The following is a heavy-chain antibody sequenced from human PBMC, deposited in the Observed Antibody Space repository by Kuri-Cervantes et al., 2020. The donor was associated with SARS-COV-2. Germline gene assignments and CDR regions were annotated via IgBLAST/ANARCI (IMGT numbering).Heavy chain of an antibody. Sequence: LSLTCAASGFTFSSYSMNWVRQAPGKGLEWVSYISSSSSTIYYADSVKGRFTNSRDNAKNSLYLQMNSLRAEDTAVYYCARVEGISLDYWGQGTLVTVSS. V-gene: IGHV3-48*01. D-gene: IGHD3-3*01. CDR2: ISSSSSTI. CDR3: ARVEGISLDY. J-gene: IGHJ4*02. CDR1: GFTFSSYS.